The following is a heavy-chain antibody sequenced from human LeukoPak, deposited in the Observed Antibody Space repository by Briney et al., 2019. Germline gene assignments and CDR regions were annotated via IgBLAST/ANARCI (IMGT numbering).Heavy chain of an antibody. J-gene: IGHJ4*02. CDR3: AAGHNFDY. Sequence: SQTLSLTCAISGDSVSSNSATWNWSRQSPSRGLEWLGRTYYRSKWYNDYAESVKSRMAINPDTSKNQFSLQLNSVAPADTAVYYCAAGHNFDYWGQGTLVTVSS. V-gene: IGHV6-1*01. CDR1: GDSVSSNSAT. D-gene: IGHD6-19*01. CDR2: TYYRSKWYN.